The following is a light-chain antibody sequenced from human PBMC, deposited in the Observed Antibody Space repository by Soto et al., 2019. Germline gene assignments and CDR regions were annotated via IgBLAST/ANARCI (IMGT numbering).Light chain of an antibody. CDR1: QSISRL. CDR2: KAS. V-gene: IGKV1-5*03. J-gene: IGKJ5*01. Sequence: DIQMTQSPSTLSASVGDRVTITCRASQSISRLLAWYQQKPGRAPTLLIYKASTLESGVPSRFSGSGSGTEFPLTISSLQPDDFATYYCQQYDSYPLTFGQGTRLEI. CDR3: QQYDSYPLT.